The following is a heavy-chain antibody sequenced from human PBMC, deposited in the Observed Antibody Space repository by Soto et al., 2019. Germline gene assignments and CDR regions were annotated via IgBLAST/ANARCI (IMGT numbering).Heavy chain of an antibody. Sequence: QVQLVESGGGVVQPGRSLRLSCAASGFTFSSYGMHWVRQAPGKGLEWVAIIWCDGSNKYYADAVKGRFTISRDNYKNTLYLQMNSRRGEDTAVYYCGREGGGYYFDYWGQGTLVTVSS. CDR3: GREGGGYYFDY. J-gene: IGHJ4*02. V-gene: IGHV3-33*01. CDR1: GFTFSSYG. CDR2: IWCDGSNK. D-gene: IGHD3-10*01.